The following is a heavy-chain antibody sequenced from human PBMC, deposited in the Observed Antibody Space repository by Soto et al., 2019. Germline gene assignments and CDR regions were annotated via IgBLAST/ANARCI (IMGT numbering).Heavy chain of an antibody. V-gene: IGHV1-46*01. CDR2: INPSGGST. Sequence: GASVKVSCKASGYTFTSYYMHWVRQAPGQGLEWMGIINPSGGSTSYAQKFQGRVTMTRDTSTSTVYMELSSLRSEDTAVYYCARVGYHCSGGSCYSGAYYFDYWGQGTLATVSS. D-gene: IGHD2-15*01. CDR1: GYTFTSYY. J-gene: IGHJ4*02. CDR3: ARVGYHCSGGSCYSGAYYFDY.